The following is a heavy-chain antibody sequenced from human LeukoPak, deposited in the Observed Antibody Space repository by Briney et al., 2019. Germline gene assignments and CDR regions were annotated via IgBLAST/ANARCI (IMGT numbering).Heavy chain of an antibody. D-gene: IGHD2-2*02. CDR1: GYSITSGYN. Sequence: SETLSLTCTVSGYSITSGYNWAWIRQPPGKVLEWIGSIYHSGSAYYNPSLKSRVTISVDTSKNQFSLKLSSVTAADTAVYYCVRYCSSTTCYTRAVDDWGQGTLVTVSS. J-gene: IGHJ4*02. CDR3: VRYCSSTTCYTRAVDD. V-gene: IGHV4-38-2*02. CDR2: IYHSGSA.